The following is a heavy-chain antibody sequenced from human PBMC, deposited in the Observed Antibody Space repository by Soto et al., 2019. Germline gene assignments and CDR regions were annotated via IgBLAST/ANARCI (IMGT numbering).Heavy chain of an antibody. CDR3: AGPQPPLFDNLLTYYYDSSCWFDP. V-gene: IGHV4-39*01. D-gene: IGHD3-22*01. CDR2: IYYSGST. Sequence: SETLSLTCTVSGGSISSSSYYWGWIRQPPGKGLEWIGSIYYSGSTYYNPSLKSRVTISVDTSKNQFSLKLSSVTAADTAVYYCAGPQPPLFDNLLTYYYDSSCWFDPWGQGTLVTVSS. J-gene: IGHJ5*02. CDR1: GGSISSSSYY.